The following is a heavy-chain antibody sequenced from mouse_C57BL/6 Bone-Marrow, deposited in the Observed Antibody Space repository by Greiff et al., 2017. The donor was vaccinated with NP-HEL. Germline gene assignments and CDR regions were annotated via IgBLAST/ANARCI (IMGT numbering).Heavy chain of an antibody. D-gene: IGHD2-5*01. V-gene: IGHV1-81*01. Sequence: VKLMESGAELARPGASVKLSCKASGYTFTSYGISWVKQRTGQGLEWIGEIYPRSGNTYYNEKFKGKATLTADKSSSTAYMELRSLTSEDSAVYFCAYSNYDPFAYWGQGTLVTVSA. CDR2: IYPRSGNT. CDR1: GYTFTSYG. J-gene: IGHJ3*01. CDR3: AYSNYDPFAY.